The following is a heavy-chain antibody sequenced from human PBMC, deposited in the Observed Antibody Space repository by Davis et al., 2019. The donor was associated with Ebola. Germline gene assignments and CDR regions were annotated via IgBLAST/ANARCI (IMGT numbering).Heavy chain of an antibody. CDR1: GFSFSTNY. D-gene: IGHD4-17*01. CDR2: VSGADDRGRT. Sequence: MHLGGSLRLSCAASGFSFSTNYMSWARQAPGKGLEWVAGVSGADDRGRTYYADSVKGRCSVSKDTSKNTLFLQINNLRAEDTAMYYCVRETHHGDYGWGQGTLVTVSS. CDR3: VRETHHGDYG. J-gene: IGHJ1*01. V-gene: IGHV3-53*01.